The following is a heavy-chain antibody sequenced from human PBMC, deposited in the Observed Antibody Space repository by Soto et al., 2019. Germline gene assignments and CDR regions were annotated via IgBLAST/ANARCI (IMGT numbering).Heavy chain of an antibody. CDR3: ASTEDIVVVPATVTYYYYGMDV. CDR1: GGTFSSYA. CDR2: IIPIFGTA. D-gene: IGHD2-2*01. J-gene: IGHJ6*02. Sequence: SVKVSCKASGGTFSSYAISWVRQAPGQGLEWMGGIIPIFGTANYAQQFQGRVTITADESTSTAYMELSSLRSEDTAVYYCASTEDIVVVPATVTYYYYGMDVWGRGTTVTVS. V-gene: IGHV1-69*13.